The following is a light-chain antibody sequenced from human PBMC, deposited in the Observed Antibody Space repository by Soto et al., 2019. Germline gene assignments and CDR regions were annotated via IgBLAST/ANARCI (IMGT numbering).Light chain of an antibody. CDR2: EVS. J-gene: IGLJ1*01. V-gene: IGLV2-14*01. Sequence: LTQPASVSGSPGQSITISCTGTSSDVGAYNYVSWYQQHPGKAPKLIIYEVSNRPSGVSNRFSGSKSGNTASLTISGLQAEDETDYYCSSSTSSSTYVFGTGTKVTGL. CDR1: SSDVGAYNY. CDR3: SSSTSSSTYV.